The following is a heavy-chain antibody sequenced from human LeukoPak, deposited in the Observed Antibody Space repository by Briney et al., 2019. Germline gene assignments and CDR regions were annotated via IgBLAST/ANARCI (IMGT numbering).Heavy chain of an antibody. D-gene: IGHD6-13*01. CDR1: GFSSY. V-gene: IGHV3-53*01. Sequence: GGSLRLSCAASGFSSYMSWVRQAPGKGLEWVSVFYSGGTTYYADSIKGRFTVSRDNSKNTLYLQMNSLRAEDTAVYYCARAYSSSLLRYYYGMDVWGQGTTVTVSS. J-gene: IGHJ6*02. CDR3: ARAYSSSLLRYYYGMDV. CDR2: FYSGGTT.